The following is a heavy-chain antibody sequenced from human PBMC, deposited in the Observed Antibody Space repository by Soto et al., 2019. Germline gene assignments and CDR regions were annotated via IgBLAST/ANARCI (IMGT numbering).Heavy chain of an antibody. Sequence: TLSLTCTVSGGSISSSSYYWGWIRQPPGKGLEWIGSIYYSGSTYYNPSLKSRVTISVDTSKNQFSLKLSSVTATDTAVYYCARGGGPTVDAFDTWGQGTMVNVSS. CDR3: ARGGGPTVDAFDT. D-gene: IGHD4-17*01. J-gene: IGHJ3*02. CDR1: GGSISSSSYY. CDR2: IYYSGST. V-gene: IGHV4-39*01.